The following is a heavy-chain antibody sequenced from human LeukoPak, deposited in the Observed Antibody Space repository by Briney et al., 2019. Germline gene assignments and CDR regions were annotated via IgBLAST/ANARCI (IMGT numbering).Heavy chain of an antibody. CDR3: ARDPPYYDFWSDNGLESPPLDY. D-gene: IGHD3-3*01. V-gene: IGHV1-18*01. CDR2: ISAYNGNT. J-gene: IGHJ4*02. CDR1: GYTFTSYG. Sequence: ASVKVSCKASGYTFTSYGISWVRQDPGQGLEWMGWISAYNGNTNYAQKLQGRVTMTTDTSTSTAYMELRSLRSDDTAVYYCARDPPYYDFWSDNGLESPPLDYWGQGTLVTVSS.